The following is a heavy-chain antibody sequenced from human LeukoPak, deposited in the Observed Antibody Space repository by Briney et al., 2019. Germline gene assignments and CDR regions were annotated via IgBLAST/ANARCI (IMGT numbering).Heavy chain of an antibody. CDR3: AKGKGIFGATPLDY. CDR2: INPDNGDT. CDR1: AYTFTDYY. Sequence: ASVKVSCKASAYTFTDYYIHWVRQAPGQGLEWMGWINPDNGDTDYAQKFQGRVTMTRDTSITTAYMELTSLISDDTAVYYCAKGKGIFGATPLDYWGQGTLVTVSS. D-gene: IGHD3-3*01. V-gene: IGHV1-2*02. J-gene: IGHJ4*02.